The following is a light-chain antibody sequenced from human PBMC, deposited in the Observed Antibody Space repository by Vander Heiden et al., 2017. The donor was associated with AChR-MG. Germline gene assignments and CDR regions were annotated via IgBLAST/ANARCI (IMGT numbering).Light chain of an antibody. Sequence: DAALSLSPTPLSATPGQPASISCRLRQTLVHSDGNTDLNWYQQRPGQSPRRLIYKVSNRDSGVPDRFSGSGTGTDFTLKISRVEAEDVGLYYCMQGRVRALWITFGQGTRLEIK. CDR1: QTLVHSDGNTD. CDR3: MQGRVRALWIT. CDR2: KVS. V-gene: IGKV2-30*02. J-gene: IGKJ5*01.